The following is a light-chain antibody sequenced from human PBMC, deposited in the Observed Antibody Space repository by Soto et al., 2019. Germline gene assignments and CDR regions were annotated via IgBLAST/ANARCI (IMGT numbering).Light chain of an antibody. CDR1: QSVSNN. Sequence: EIVMTQSPATLSVSPGERATLSCRASQSVSNNLAWYQQKLGQAPRLLIYGASTRVTCIPARFSGSGSGTEFTLTLSSLQSEDFEVYYCQHYNNWPLTFGGGTKVAIK. J-gene: IGKJ4*01. CDR2: GAS. CDR3: QHYNNWPLT. V-gene: IGKV3-15*01.